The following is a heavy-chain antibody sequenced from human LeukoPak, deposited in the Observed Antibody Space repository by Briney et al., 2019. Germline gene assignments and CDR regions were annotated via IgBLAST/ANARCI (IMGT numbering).Heavy chain of an antibody. D-gene: IGHD2-15*01. Sequence: GASVKVSCKASGYTFTSYGISWVRQAPGQGLEWMGWISAYNGNTNYAQKLQGRVTMTTDTSTSTAYMELRSLRSDDTAVYYCARGPPVRYCSGGSCSIDYWGQGTLVTVSS. J-gene: IGHJ4*02. V-gene: IGHV1-18*01. CDR2: ISAYNGNT. CDR1: GYTFTSYG. CDR3: ARGPPVRYCSGGSCSIDY.